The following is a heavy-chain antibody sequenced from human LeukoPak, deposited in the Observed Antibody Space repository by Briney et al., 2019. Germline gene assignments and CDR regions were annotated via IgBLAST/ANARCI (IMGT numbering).Heavy chain of an antibody. CDR1: GFTFSDYY. Sequence: PGGSLRLSCAASGFTFSDYYMSWIRQAPGKGLEWVSYISSSDSTIYYADSVKGRFTISRDNAKNSLYLQMNSLRAEDTAVYYCARVSGGSHEEYYYYYMDVWGKGTTVTISS. V-gene: IGHV3-11*04. D-gene: IGHD1-26*01. CDR3: ARVSGGSHEEYYYYYMDV. J-gene: IGHJ6*03. CDR2: ISSSDSTI.